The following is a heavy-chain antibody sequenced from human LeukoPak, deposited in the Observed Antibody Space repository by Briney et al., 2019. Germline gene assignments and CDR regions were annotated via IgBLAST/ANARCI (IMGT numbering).Heavy chain of an antibody. J-gene: IGHJ4*02. V-gene: IGHV1-18*01. CDR3: AKDMDYYDSSGLFDY. CDR2: ISAYNGNT. D-gene: IGHD3-22*01. CDR1: GYTFTSYG. Sequence: GASVKVSCKASGYTFTSYGISWVRQAPGQGLEWMGWISAYNGNTNYAQKLQGRVTMTTDTSTSTAYMELRSLRSDDTALYYCAKDMDYYDSSGLFDYWGQGTLVTVSS.